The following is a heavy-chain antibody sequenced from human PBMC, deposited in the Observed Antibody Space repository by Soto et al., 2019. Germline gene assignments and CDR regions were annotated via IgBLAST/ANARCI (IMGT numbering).Heavy chain of an antibody. V-gene: IGHV1-18*01. CDR3: ARGRAYCGGDCYLLDY. CDR2: ISAYNGNT. J-gene: IGHJ4*02. CDR1: GYTFTSYG. D-gene: IGHD2-21*02. Sequence: ASVKVSCKASGYTFTSYGISWVRQAPGQGLEWMGWISAYNGNTNYAQKLQGRVTMTTDTSTRTAYMELRGLRSDDTAVYYCARGRAYCGGDCYLLDYWGQGTPVTVSS.